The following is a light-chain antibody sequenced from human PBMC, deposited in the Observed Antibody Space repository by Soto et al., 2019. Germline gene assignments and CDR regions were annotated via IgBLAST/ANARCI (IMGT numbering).Light chain of an antibody. CDR3: QQYNSYSIT. Sequence: DIQMTQSPSTLSATAGDRVTITCRASQSISSWLAWYQQKPGKAPKLLIYDASNLESGVPSRFSGSGSGTEFTLTISNLQPDDIATYYCQQYNSYSITFGQGTRLEIK. V-gene: IGKV1-5*01. J-gene: IGKJ5*01. CDR1: QSISSW. CDR2: DAS.